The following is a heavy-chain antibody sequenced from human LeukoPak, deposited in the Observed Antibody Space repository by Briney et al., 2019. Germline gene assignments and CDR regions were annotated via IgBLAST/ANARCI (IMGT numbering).Heavy chain of an antibody. Sequence: SETLSLTCTVSGGSISSYYWSWIRQPPGKGLEWIGYIYYSGSTNYNPSLKSRVTISVDTSKNQFSMKLSSVTAADTAVYYCARANWYFDLWGRGTLVTVSS. CDR3: ARANWYFDL. J-gene: IGHJ2*01. CDR2: IYYSGST. V-gene: IGHV4-59*01. CDR1: GGSISSYY.